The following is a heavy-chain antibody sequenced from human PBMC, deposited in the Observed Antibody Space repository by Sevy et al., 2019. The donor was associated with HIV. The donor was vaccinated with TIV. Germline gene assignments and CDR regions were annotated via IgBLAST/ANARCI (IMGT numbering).Heavy chain of an antibody. V-gene: IGHV3-48*01. CDR1: GFTFSSYS. CDR2: ISSSSSTI. D-gene: IGHD3-16*01. CDR3: ARGGKNRGEGTLYYFDY. J-gene: IGHJ4*02. Sequence: GESLKISCAASGFTFSSYSMNWVRQAPGKGLEWVSYISSSSSTIYYADSVKGRFTISRDNAKNSLYLQMNSLRAEDTAVYYCARGGKNRGEGTLYYFDYWGQGTLVTVSS.